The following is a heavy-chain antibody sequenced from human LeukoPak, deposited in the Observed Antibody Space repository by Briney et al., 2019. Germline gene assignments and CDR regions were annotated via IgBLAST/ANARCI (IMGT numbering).Heavy chain of an antibody. CDR2: IYCSGIT. CDR3: AREDTGMAPGFDY. V-gene: IGHV4-39*07. CDR1: GGSISSSSYY. D-gene: IGHD5-18*01. Sequence: SETLSLTCTVSGGSISSSSYYWGWIRQPPGKGLEWIGTIYCSGITYYNPSLRGRVTISLDTSKNQFSLNLNSVTAADTAVYYCAREDTGMAPGFDYWGQGTLVTVSS. J-gene: IGHJ4*02.